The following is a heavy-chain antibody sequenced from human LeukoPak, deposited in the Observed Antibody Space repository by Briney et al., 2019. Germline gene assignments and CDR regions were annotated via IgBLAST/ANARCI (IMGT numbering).Heavy chain of an antibody. CDR1: SDSFTSRSYF. D-gene: IGHD3-10*01. Sequence: SETLSLTCTVSSDSFTSRSYFCGWIRQSPEMGLQWIATINYSGTSYYNPSLKSRVTTSVDTSRNQFSLKLTAVTAADTAVYYCGSVRGGVQLWGDWGQGALVTVSS. J-gene: IGHJ4*01. V-gene: IGHV4-39*01. CDR3: GSVRGGVQLWGD. CDR2: INYSGTS.